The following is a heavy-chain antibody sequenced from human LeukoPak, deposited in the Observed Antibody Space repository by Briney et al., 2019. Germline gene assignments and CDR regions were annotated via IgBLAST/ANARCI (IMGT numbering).Heavy chain of an antibody. CDR3: ARRQGCSSTSCPPDS. D-gene: IGHD2-2*01. V-gene: IGHV5-51*01. CDR2: IYPGDSDT. J-gene: IGHJ4*02. Sequence: HGESLKISCKASEYSFTSYWIGWVRQMPGKGLEWMGIIYPGDSDTRYSPSFQGQVTMSADKSINTAYLQWSSLKASDTAMYYCARRQGCSSTSCPPDSWGQGTLVTVSS. CDR1: EYSFTSYW.